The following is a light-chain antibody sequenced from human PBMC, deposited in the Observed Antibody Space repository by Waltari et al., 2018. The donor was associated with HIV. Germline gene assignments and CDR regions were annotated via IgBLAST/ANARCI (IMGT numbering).Light chain of an antibody. CDR2: EVT. CDR1: DSDIGSTNF. CDR3: SSYAGRDIRVV. J-gene: IGLJ2*01. Sequence: ALTQPPSASGSPGQSVTISCTGGDSDIGSTNFVSWYQQHPGKAPKLMLYEVTNRPSGFSLRFSGAKSGSVASLTVSGLQADDEADYYCSSYAGRDIRVVFGGGTKLTVL. V-gene: IGLV2-8*01.